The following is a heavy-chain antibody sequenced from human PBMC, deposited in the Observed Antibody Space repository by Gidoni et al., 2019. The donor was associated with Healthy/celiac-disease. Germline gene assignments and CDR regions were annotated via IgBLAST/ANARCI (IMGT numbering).Heavy chain of an antibody. CDR1: GFTLRSYP. D-gene: IGHD3-3*01. Sequence: QVQPVESGGGVVQPGRSMRLSCAASGFTLRSYPMNWVRQGPGQGLAWVAVISYDGSNNYYADSVKGGFTISRDNSKNTLYLQMNSLRAEDTAVFSCARADRTYYDFWSGYYGDAFDIWGQGTMVTVSS. CDR2: ISYDGSNN. V-gene: IGHV3-30-3*01. J-gene: IGHJ3*02. CDR3: ARADRTYYDFWSGYYGDAFDI.